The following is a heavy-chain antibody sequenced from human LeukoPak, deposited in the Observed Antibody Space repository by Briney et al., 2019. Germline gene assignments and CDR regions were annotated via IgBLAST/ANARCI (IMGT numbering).Heavy chain of an antibody. CDR3: AKDSGYSSSWYIDY. V-gene: IGHV3-23*01. J-gene: IGHJ4*02. D-gene: IGHD6-13*01. Sequence: GGSLRLSCAASGFTFSSYAMSWVRQAPGKGLEWVSAISGSDGSTYYADSVKGRFTISRDNSKNTLYLQMNSLRAEDTAVYYCAKDSGYSSSWYIDYWGQGTLVTVSS. CDR2: ISGSDGST. CDR1: GFTFSSYA.